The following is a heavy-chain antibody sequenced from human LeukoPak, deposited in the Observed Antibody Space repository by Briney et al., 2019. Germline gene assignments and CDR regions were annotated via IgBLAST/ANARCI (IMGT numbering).Heavy chain of an antibody. CDR2: ISYDGSNK. D-gene: IGHD3-10*01. V-gene: IGHV3-30*18. J-gene: IGHJ4*02. CDR1: GFTFSSYG. Sequence: GGSLRLSCAASGFTFSSYGMHWVRQAPGKGLEWVAVISYDGSNKYYADSVKGRFTISRDNSKDTLYLQMNSLRAEDTAVYYCAKSEVSGITMVRGVYHRGQGTLVTVSS. CDR3: AKSEVSGITMVRGVYH.